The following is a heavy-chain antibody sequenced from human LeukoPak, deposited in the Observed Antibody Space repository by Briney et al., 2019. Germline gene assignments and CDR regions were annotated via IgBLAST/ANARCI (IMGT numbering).Heavy chain of an antibody. CDR3: ARRMNYDSRVIQH. V-gene: IGHV1-8*01. CDR1: GYTFTSYD. Sequence: GASVKVSCKASGYTFTSYDINWVRQATGQGLEWMGWMNPNSGNTGYAQKLHGRVTMTRNTSIHTAYMELSSLTSENTAVYYCARRMNYDSRVIQHWGQGTLVTASS. D-gene: IGHD3-22*01. J-gene: IGHJ1*01. CDR2: MNPNSGNT.